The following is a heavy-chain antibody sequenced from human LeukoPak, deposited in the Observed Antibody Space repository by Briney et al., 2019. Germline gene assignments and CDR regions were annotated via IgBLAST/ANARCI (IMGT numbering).Heavy chain of an antibody. CDR3: AIRITMVRGAGTFDI. V-gene: IGHV3-23*01. CDR2: ISGSGGST. Sequence: GGSLRLSCAASGFTFSSYAMNWVRQAPGKGLEWVSGISGSGGSTYYADSVKGRFTISRDNSKNTLYLQMNSLRAEDTAVYYCAIRITMVRGAGTFDIWGQGTMVTVSS. J-gene: IGHJ3*02. CDR1: GFTFSSYA. D-gene: IGHD3-10*01.